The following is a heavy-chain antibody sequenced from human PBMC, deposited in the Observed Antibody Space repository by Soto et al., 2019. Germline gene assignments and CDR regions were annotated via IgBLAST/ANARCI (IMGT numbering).Heavy chain of an antibody. V-gene: IGHV4-61*08. CDR3: ARVSFSAVGYTRAHX. CDR2: VHYSGST. Sequence: PSETLSLTCSVSGGSVTSVAYHWTWIRQPPGKGLEWIGFVHYSGSTNYNTSLKSRVTISLDTSKNRFTLNLNSVTAADTAVYQCARVSFSAVGYTRAHXWGQGTLFTVSX. J-gene: IGHJ4*02. D-gene: IGHD3-16*02. CDR1: GGSVTSVAYH.